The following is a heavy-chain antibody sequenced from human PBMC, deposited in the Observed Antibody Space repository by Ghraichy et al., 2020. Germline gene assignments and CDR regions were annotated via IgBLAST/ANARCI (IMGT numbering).Heavy chain of an antibody. D-gene: IGHD1-26*01. V-gene: IGHV4-38-2*02. CDR2: IYHSGST. Sequence: SETLSLTCTVSGYSISSGYYWGWIRQPPGEGLEWIGSIYHSGSTYYNPSLKSRVTISVDTSKNQFSLKLSSVTAADTAVYYCAVEREWELPPDWFDPWGQGTLVTVSS. CDR3: AVEREWELPPDWFDP. J-gene: IGHJ5*02. CDR1: GYSISSGYY.